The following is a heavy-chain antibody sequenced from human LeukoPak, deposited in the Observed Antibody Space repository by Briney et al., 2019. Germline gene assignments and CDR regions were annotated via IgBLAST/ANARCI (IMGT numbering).Heavy chain of an antibody. V-gene: IGHV4-59*01. J-gene: IGHJ4*02. CDR1: GGSISSYY. D-gene: IGHD6-13*01. Sequence: SETLSLTCTVSGGSISSYYWSWIRQPPGKGLEWIGYIYYSGSTNYNPSLKSRVTISVDTSKNQFFLKLSSVTAADTAVYYCARLAAAGIGEFDYWGQGTLVTVSS. CDR3: ARLAAAGIGEFDY. CDR2: IYYSGST.